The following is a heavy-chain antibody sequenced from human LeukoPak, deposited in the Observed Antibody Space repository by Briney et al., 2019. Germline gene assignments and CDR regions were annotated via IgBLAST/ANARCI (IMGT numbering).Heavy chain of an antibody. CDR2: IIPIFGTA. D-gene: IGHD3-3*01. CDR3: ASGFWSGYYTGAY. Sequence: SVKVSCKASGGTFSSYAISWVRQAPGQGLEWMGGIIPIFGTANYAQKFQGRVTMTRDTSISTAYMELSRLRSDDTAVYYCASGFWSGYYTGAYWGQGTLVTVSS. J-gene: IGHJ4*02. V-gene: IGHV1-69*05. CDR1: GGTFSSYA.